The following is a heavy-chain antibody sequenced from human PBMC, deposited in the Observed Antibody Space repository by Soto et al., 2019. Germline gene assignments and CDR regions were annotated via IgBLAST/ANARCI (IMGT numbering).Heavy chain of an antibody. V-gene: IGHV1-18*04. CDR1: GYTFTSYG. Sequence: GASVKVSCKASGYTFTSYGISWVRQAPGQGLEWMGWISAYNGNTNYAQKLQGRVTMTTDTSTSTAYMELRSLRSDDTAVYYCARDREYYGILTGLHFDYWGQGTLVTVSS. CDR3: ARDREYYGILTGLHFDY. D-gene: IGHD3-9*01. J-gene: IGHJ4*02. CDR2: ISAYNGNT.